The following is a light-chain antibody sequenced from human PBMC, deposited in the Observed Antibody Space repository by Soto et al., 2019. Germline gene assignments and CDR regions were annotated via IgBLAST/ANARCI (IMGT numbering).Light chain of an antibody. V-gene: IGLV1-47*01. J-gene: IGLJ2*01. CDR3: AAWDDSLSGVV. CDR1: SSNIGGNY. Sequence: QSVLTQPPSASGTPGQRVTISCSGSSSNIGGNYVYWYQQLPGRAPKLLIYRNNQRPSGVPARFSGSKTGTSASLAISWLRSEDEADYYCAAWDDSLSGVVFGGGTKLTVL. CDR2: RNN.